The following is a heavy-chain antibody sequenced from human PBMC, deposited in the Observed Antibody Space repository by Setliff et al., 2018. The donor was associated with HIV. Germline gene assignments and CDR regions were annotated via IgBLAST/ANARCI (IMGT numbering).Heavy chain of an antibody. CDR1: GGSISSGSYY. J-gene: IGHJ4*02. Sequence: SETLSLTCTVSGGSISSGSYYWSWIRQPAGKGLEWIGHIYTSGSTSYNPSLKSRVTISVDTSKNQFSLKLSSVTAADTAVYYCARDTPLDSYGFDYWGQGTLVTVSS. D-gene: IGHD5-18*01. V-gene: IGHV4-61*09. CDR3: ARDTPLDSYGFDY. CDR2: IYTSGST.